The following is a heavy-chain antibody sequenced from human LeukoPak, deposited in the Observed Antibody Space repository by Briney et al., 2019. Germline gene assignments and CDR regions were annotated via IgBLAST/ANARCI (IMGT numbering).Heavy chain of an antibody. CDR2: ISDTGGVT. Sequence: PAGSLRLSCGASGLIFGNYAMSWVRQAPGEGLEWVSFISDTGGVTTYADSLKGRFTISRDNSNNTLYLQINSLRADDTAMYYCATGRTSDSPGPTYWGQGTLVTVSS. V-gene: IGHV3-23*01. CDR3: ATGRTSDSPGPTY. CDR1: GLIFGNYA. D-gene: IGHD7-27*01. J-gene: IGHJ4*02.